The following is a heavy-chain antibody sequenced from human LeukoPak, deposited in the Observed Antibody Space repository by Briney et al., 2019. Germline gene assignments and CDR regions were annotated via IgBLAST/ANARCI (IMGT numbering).Heavy chain of an antibody. J-gene: IGHJ4*02. V-gene: IGHV1-2*02. D-gene: IGHD2-15*01. CDR1: GYTFTVYY. Sequence: GASVKVSCKASGYTFTVYYIHWVRQAPGQGPEWMRWINPNSGGTKYAEKFQGRVTMTRDTSISTAYMEVGRLTSDDTAVYYCARDDCSGGSCYRTWGQGTLVTVSS. CDR3: ARDDCSGGSCYRT. CDR2: INPNSGGT.